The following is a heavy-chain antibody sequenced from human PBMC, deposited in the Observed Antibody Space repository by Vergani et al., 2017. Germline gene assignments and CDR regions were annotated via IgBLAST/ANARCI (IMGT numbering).Heavy chain of an antibody. Sequence: QVQLQQWGAGLLNLSETLSLTCAVYGGSSSGYYWSWIRQPPGKGLEWIGEINHSGSTNYNPSLKSRVTISVDTSKNQFSLKLSSVTAADTAMDYCARGIIAAAGNTRGNWFDPWGQGTLVTVSS. CDR3: ARGIIAAAGNTRGNWFDP. J-gene: IGHJ5*02. CDR1: GGSSSGYY. D-gene: IGHD6-13*01. CDR2: INHSGST. V-gene: IGHV4-34*01.